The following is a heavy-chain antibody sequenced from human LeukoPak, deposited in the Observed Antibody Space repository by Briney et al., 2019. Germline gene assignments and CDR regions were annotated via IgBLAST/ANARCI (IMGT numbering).Heavy chain of an antibody. V-gene: IGHV1-18*04. CDR1: GYTFTSYG. Sequence: ASVKVSCKASGYTFTSYGISWVRQAPGQGLEWMGWISAYNGNTNYAQKLQGRVTMTTDTSTSTAYMELRSLRSDDTAVYYCARDRGYGSGSYHPLNWFDPWGQGTLVTVSS. D-gene: IGHD3-10*01. CDR2: ISAYNGNT. J-gene: IGHJ5*02. CDR3: ARDRGYGSGSYHPLNWFDP.